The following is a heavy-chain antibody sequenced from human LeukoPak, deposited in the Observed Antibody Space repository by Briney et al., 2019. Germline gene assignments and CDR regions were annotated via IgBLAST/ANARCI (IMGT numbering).Heavy chain of an antibody. CDR3: ARGDYDILTGRPYDGMDV. Sequence: ASVKVSCKASGYTFTGYYMHWVRQAPGQGLEWMGWINPNSGGTNYAQKFQGWVTMTRDTSISTAYMELSRLRSDDTAVYYCARGDYDILTGRPYDGMDVWGQGTTVTVSS. J-gene: IGHJ6*02. CDR1: GYTFTGYY. D-gene: IGHD3-9*01. CDR2: INPNSGGT. V-gene: IGHV1-2*04.